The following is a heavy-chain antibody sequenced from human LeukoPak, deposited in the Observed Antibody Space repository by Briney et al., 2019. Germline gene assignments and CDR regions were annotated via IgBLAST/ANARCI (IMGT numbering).Heavy chain of an antibody. CDR2: ISSSSSYI. CDR3: ARDLPPTYYDFWSGYYPPYYFDY. Sequence: GSLRLSCAASGFTFSSYSMNWVRQAPGKGLEWVSSISSSSSYIYYADSVKGRFTISRDNAKNSLYLQMNSLRAEDTAVYYCARDLPPTYYDFWSGYYPPYYFDYWGQGTLVTVSS. D-gene: IGHD3-3*01. J-gene: IGHJ4*02. CDR1: GFTFSSYS. V-gene: IGHV3-21*01.